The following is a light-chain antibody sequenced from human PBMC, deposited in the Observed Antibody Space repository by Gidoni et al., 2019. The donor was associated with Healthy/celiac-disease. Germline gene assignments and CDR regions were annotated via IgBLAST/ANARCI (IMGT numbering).Light chain of an antibody. CDR2: DAS. J-gene: IGKJ4*01. CDR3: QQRSNWLT. V-gene: IGKV3-11*01. CDR1: QSVSSY. Sequence: EIVLTQSPATLSLSPGERATLSCRASQSVSSYLDWYQQKPGQAPSLLIDDASNRATGIPARFSGSGSGTDFTLTISSLEPEDFAVYYCQQRSNWLTFGGGTKVEIK.